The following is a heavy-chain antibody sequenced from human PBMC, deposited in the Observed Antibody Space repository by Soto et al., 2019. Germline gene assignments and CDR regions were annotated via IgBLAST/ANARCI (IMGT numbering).Heavy chain of an antibody. CDR1: VFTFSSYA. V-gene: IGHV3-23*01. Sequence: PGGSLRLSCAASVFTFSSYAMSWVRQAPGKGLEWVSAISGSGGSTYYADSVKGRFTISRDNSKNTLYLQMNSLRAEDTAVYYCATGNMGYPRAFDIWGQGTMVTVSS. D-gene: IGHD5-18*01. CDR3: ATGNMGYPRAFDI. CDR2: ISGSGGST. J-gene: IGHJ3*02.